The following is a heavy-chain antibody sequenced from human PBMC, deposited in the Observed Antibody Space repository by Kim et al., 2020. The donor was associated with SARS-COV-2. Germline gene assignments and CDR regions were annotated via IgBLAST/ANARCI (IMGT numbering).Heavy chain of an antibody. J-gene: IGHJ4*02. CDR1: GFTLSSYW. V-gene: IGHV3-74*01. Sequence: GGSLRLSCAASGFTLSSYWMHWVRQVPGKGLVWVSRINSDGSSTSYADSVKGRFTISRDNAKNTLSLQMNSLRAEDTAVYYCAATVTKGYFDYWGQGTQVTVSS. CDR2: INSDGSST. D-gene: IGHD4-17*01. CDR3: AATVTKGYFDY.